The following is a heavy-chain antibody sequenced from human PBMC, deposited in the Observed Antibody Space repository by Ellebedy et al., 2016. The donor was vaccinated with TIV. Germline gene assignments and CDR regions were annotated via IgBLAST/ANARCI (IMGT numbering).Heavy chain of an antibody. J-gene: IGHJ2*01. CDR2: ISSSGSTI. CDR1: GFTFSSYA. CDR3: ARDKISEYFDL. Sequence: PGGSLRLSCAASGFTFSSYAMHWVRQAPGKGLEWVSYISSSGSTIYYADSVKGRFTISRDNAKNSLYLQMNSLRAEDTAVYYCARDKISEYFDLWGRGTLVTVSS. V-gene: IGHV3-48*03.